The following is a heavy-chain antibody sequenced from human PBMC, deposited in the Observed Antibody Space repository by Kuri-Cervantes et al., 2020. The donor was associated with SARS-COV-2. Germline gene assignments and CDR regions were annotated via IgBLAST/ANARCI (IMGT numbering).Heavy chain of an antibody. J-gene: IGHJ4*02. CDR2: IRYDGSNK. Sequence: GESLKISCAASGFTFSSYGMHWVRQAPGKGLEWVAFIRYDGSNKYYADSVKGRFTISRDNSKNTLYLQMNSLRAEDTAVYYCARSLYCDYWGQGTLVTVSS. V-gene: IGHV3-30*02. CDR3: ARSLYCDY. CDR1: GFTFSSYG.